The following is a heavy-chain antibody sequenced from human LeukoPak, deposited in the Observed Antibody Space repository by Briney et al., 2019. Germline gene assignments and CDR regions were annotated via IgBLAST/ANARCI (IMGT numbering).Heavy chain of an antibody. CDR3: ARGPISGCYYVTPYYYGMDV. D-gene: IGHD3-22*01. V-gene: IGHV4-31*03. CDR2: IYYSGST. Sequence: SETLSLTCTVSGGSISSGGYYWSWIRQHPGKGLEWIGYIYYSGSTYYNPSLKSRVTISVDTSKNQFSLKLSSVTAADTAVYYCARGPISGCYYVTPYYYGMDVWGQGTTVTVSS. CDR1: GGSISSGGYY. J-gene: IGHJ6*02.